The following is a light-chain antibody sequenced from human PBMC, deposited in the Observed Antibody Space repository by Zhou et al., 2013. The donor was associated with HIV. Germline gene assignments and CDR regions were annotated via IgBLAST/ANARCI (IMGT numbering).Light chain of an antibody. J-gene: IGKJ1*01. V-gene: IGKV1-39*01. CDR1: ENIDTY. Sequence: DIQMTQSPSSLSASVGDTVTITCRASENIDTYLHWYQQMPGEAPKLLIYTASILQSGVPSRFSGSGSGTRFILTISSLHPEDFATYHCQQSYSTPWTFGQGTKVEIK. CDR3: QQSYSTPWT. CDR2: TAS.